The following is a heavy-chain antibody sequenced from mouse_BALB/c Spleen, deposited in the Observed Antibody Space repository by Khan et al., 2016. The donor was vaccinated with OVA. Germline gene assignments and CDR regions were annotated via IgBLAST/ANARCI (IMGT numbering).Heavy chain of an antibody. D-gene: IGHD1-1*01. CDR3: VNHVSSSAWFTY. Sequence: QVQLQQSGAELAKPGASVKMSYKASGYTFTKYWMHWVKQRPGQGLEWIGYINPSTGYTEYNQKFKDKATLTADKSSSTAYMQLSSLTSGDSAVYCCVNHVSSSAWFTYWGQGTLVTVSA. V-gene: IGHV1-7*01. CDR2: INPSTGYT. J-gene: IGHJ3*01. CDR1: GYTFTKYW.